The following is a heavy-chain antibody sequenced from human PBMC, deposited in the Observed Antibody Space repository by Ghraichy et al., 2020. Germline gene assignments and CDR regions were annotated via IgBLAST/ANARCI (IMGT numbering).Heavy chain of an antibody. D-gene: IGHD3-10*01. V-gene: IGHV3-23*01. CDR3: AKREGTRYYFGSGSCLAPLGC. Sequence: GGSLRLSCAASGFTFSSYAMSWVRQAPGKGLEWVSAISGSGGSTYYADSVKGRFTISRDNSKNTLYLQMNSLRAEDTAVYYCAKREGTRYYFGSGSCLAPLGCWGQCTLVIVSS. CDR2: ISGSGGST. CDR1: GFTFSSYA. J-gene: IGHJ1*01.